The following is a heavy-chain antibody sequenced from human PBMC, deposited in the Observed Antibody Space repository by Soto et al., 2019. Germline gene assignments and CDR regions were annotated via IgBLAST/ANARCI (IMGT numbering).Heavy chain of an antibody. CDR3: LMEVLLHALAFLY. V-gene: IGHV1-69*19. J-gene: IGHJ4*02. D-gene: IGHD2-15*01. Sequence: QVQLVQSGAEMKKPGSSVKVSCQSSGGTFNTYAMNWVRQTPGQGPEWMGDISPMLGAANYAPKFQGRVTITAAESLGTSHTPLPSLPSEGTGPYISLMEVLLHALAFLYWCQATLVTVSS. CDR1: GGTFNTYA. CDR2: ISPMLGAA.